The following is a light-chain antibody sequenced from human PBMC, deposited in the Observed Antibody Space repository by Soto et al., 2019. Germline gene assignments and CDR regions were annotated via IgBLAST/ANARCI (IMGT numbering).Light chain of an antibody. CDR1: SSDVGLYDY. V-gene: IGLV2-14*01. Sequence: QSALTQPASVSGSPGQSITISCTGTSSDVGLYDYVSWYQQHPGKAPQLMIYAVSNRPSGVSNRFSASKSGNTASLFISGLQAEDEADYYCSSYTSDSSYVFGSGTKVP. CDR2: AVS. CDR3: SSYTSDSSYV. J-gene: IGLJ1*01.